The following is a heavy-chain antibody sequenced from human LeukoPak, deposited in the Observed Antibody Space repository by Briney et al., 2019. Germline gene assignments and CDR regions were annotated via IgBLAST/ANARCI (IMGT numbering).Heavy chain of an antibody. CDR1: GYTFTGYY. Sequence: ASVKVSCKASGYTFTGYYMHWVRQAPGQGLEWMGWINPNSGGTNYAQKFQGGVTMTRDTSISTAYMELSRLRSDDTAVYYCARDSSPYYYYYMDVWGKGTTVAVSS. CDR3: ARDSSPYYYYYMDV. CDR2: INPNSGGT. J-gene: IGHJ6*03. D-gene: IGHD6-6*01. V-gene: IGHV1-2*02.